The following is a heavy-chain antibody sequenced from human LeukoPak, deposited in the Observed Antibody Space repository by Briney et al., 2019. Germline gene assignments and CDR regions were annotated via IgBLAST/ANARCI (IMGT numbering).Heavy chain of an antibody. CDR3: ASPPRTRGYSGPLDY. V-gene: IGHV3-23*01. D-gene: IGHD5-12*01. J-gene: IGHJ4*02. CDR2: ISGSGGST. Sequence: GGSLRLSCEGSGFSFSGYAMSWVRQAPGKGLEWVSAISGSGGSTYYADSVKGRFTISRDNSKNTLYLQMNSLKAEDTAVYYCASPPRTRGYSGPLDYWGQGTLVTVSS. CDR1: GFSFSGYA.